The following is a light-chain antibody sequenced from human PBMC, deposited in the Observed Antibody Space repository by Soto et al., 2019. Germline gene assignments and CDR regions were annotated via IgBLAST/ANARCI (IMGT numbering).Light chain of an antibody. J-gene: IGKJ4*02. V-gene: IGKV1-17*01. Sequence: DIQMTQCPSSLSASAVDRVTITCRGSQSIGSYLNGYQQKPGKAPKVXIYAXSSWQSGVPSRLSGSGSATEFTRTISSMQPEDCATYYCLQHNRDTLTFGGGTKVDI. CDR1: QSIGSY. CDR2: AXS. CDR3: LQHNRDTLT.